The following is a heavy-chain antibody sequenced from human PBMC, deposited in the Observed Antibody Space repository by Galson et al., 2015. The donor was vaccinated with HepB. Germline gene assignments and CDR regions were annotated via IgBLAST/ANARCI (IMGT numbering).Heavy chain of an antibody. CDR3: ANGPLTWAHDY. J-gene: IGHJ4*02. Sequence: SVKVSCKASGYTFTSYYMHWVRQAPGQGLEWMGIINPSGGSTSYAQKFQGRVTMTRDASTSTVYMELSSLRSEDTAVYYCANGPLTWAHDYWGQGTLVTVSS. CDR1: GYTFTSYY. V-gene: IGHV1-46*01. D-gene: IGHD2-8*01. CDR2: INPSGGST.